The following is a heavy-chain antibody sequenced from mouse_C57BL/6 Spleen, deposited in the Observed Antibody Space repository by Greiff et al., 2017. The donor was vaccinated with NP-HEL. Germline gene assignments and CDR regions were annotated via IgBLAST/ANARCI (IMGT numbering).Heavy chain of an antibody. D-gene: IGHD1-1*01. J-gene: IGHJ1*03. CDR1: GYSFTGYF. CDR3: ARGGYYGSSYWYFDV. V-gene: IGHV1-20*01. CDR2: INPYNGDT. Sequence: VQLQQSGPELVKPRDSVKISCKASGYSFTGYFMNWVMQSHGKSLEWIGRINPYNGDTFYNQKFKGKATLTVDKSSSTAHMELRSLASEDSAVYYCARGGYYGSSYWYFDVWGTGTTVTVSS.